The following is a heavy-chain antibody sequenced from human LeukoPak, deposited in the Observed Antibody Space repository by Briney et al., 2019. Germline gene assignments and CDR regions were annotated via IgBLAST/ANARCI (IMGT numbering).Heavy chain of an antibody. D-gene: IGHD6-25*01. Sequence: GGSLRLSCAASGFTFSDYYMSWIRQAPGKGLEWVSYISSSSSYTNYADSVKGRFTISRAYAKHSLYLQINSLRAEDTAVYYCARFRGSDCYFDYGGKGTLVSVSS. CDR1: GFTFSDYY. V-gene: IGHV3-11*03. CDR3: ARFRGSDCYFDY. CDR2: ISSSSSYT. J-gene: IGHJ4*02.